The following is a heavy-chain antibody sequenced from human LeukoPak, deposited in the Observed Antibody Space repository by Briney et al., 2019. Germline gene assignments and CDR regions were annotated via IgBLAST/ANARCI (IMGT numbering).Heavy chain of an antibody. CDR1: GGSISSYY. D-gene: IGHD2-21*01. CDR2: IYYSGST. Sequence: SETLSLTCTVSGGSISSYYWSWIRQPPGKGLEWIGYIYYSGSTSYSPSLKSRVTISVDTSKNQFSLKLSSVTAADTAVYYCARVAIGANYFDYWGQGTLVTVSS. CDR3: ARVAIGANYFDY. J-gene: IGHJ4*02. V-gene: IGHV4-59*01.